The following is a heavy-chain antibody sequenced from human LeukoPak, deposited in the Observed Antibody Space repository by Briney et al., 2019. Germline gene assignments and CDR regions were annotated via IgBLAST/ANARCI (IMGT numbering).Heavy chain of an antibody. V-gene: IGHV3-30-3*01. CDR1: EFTFSNYA. CDR2: ISYDGSNK. D-gene: IGHD4-17*01. J-gene: IGHJ4*02. CDR3: ASIALSTVTTFDY. Sequence: GGSLRLSCAASEFTFSNYAMHWVRQAPGKGLEWVAVISYDGSNKYYADSVKGRFTISRDNSENTLYLQMNSLRAEDTAVYYCASIALSTVTTFDYWGQGTLVTVSS.